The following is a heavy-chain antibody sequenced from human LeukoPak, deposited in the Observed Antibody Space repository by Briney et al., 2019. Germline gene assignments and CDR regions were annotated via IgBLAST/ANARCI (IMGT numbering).Heavy chain of an antibody. D-gene: IGHD3-16*01. CDR2: IYTSGST. V-gene: IGHV4-61*02. J-gene: IGHJ3*02. CDR1: GGSISSGSYY. Sequence: SETLSLTCTVSGGSISSGSYYWSWIRQPAGKGLEWIGRIYTSGSTNYNPSLKSQVTMSVDTSKNQFSLKLSSVTAADTAVYYCARDHVGWVGEKDAFDIWGQGTMVTVSS. CDR3: ARDHVGWVGEKDAFDI.